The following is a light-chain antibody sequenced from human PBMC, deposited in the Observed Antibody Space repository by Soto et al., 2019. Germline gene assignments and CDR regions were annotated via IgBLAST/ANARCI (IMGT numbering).Light chain of an antibody. CDR1: SSNIGSNT. J-gene: IGLJ1*01. V-gene: IGLV1-44*01. Sequence: QSVLTQPPSASGAPGQRVTISCSGSSSNIGSNTVNWYQQPPGTAPKLLIYSNNQRPSGVPDQFSGSKSGTSASLAISGLQSEDEADFYCAAWDDSLNVPVYVFGTGTKDTDL. CDR2: SNN. CDR3: AAWDDSLNVPVYV.